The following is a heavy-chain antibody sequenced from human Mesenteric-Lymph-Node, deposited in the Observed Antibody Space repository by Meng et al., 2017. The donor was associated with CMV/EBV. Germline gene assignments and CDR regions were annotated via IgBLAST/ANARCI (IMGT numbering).Heavy chain of an antibody. D-gene: IGHD3-10*01. J-gene: IGHJ5*02. Sequence: SGYRFTAYFFHWVRQAPGQGLDWMGWINPNSGDTHYAQKFQGRITMTRDTSISTAYMELSSLKSDDSAIYYCARDMEGEGVLWPRFDPWGQGTLVTVSS. CDR1: GYRFTAYF. CDR2: INPNSGDT. CDR3: ARDMEGEGVLWPRFDP. V-gene: IGHV1-2*02.